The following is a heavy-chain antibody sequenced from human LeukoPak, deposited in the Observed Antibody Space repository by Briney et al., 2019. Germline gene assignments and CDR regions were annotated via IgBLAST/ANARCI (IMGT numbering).Heavy chain of an antibody. CDR3: ARGLVVVAATRYYYYGMDV. Sequence: SETLSLTRAVYGGSFSGYYWSWIRQPPGKGLEWIGEINHSGSTNYNPSLKSRVTISVDTSKNQFSLKLSSVTAADTAVYYCARGLVVVAATRYYYYGMDVWGQGTRSPSP. CDR2: INHSGST. CDR1: GGSFSGYY. D-gene: IGHD2-15*01. J-gene: IGHJ6*02. V-gene: IGHV4-34*01.